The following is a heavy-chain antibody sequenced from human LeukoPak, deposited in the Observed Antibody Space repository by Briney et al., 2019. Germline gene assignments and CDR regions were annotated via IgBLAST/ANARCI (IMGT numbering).Heavy chain of an antibody. V-gene: IGHV4-39*07. CDR1: GGSISSNTYY. CDR2: INHSGST. CDR3: VRGPYGSGISNWFDP. J-gene: IGHJ5*02. D-gene: IGHD3-10*01. Sequence: PSETLSLTCTVSGGSISSNTYYWGWIRQPPGKGLEWIGEINHSGSTNYNPSLKSRVTISVDTSKNQFSLKLTSVTAADTAVYYCVRGPYGSGISNWFDPWGQGTLVIVSS.